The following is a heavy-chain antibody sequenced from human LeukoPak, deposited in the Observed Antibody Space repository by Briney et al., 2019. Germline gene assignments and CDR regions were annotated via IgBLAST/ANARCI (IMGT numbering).Heavy chain of an antibody. CDR2: INHSGST. Sequence: PSETLSLTCAVYGGSFSGYYWSWIRQPPGKGLEWIGEINHSGSTNYNPSLKSRVTISVDTSKNQFSLKLSSVTAADTAVYYCARDTRPAYYDFWSGDEADAFDIWGQGTMVTVSS. D-gene: IGHD3-3*01. J-gene: IGHJ3*02. V-gene: IGHV4-34*01. CDR1: GGSFSGYY. CDR3: ARDTRPAYYDFWSGDEADAFDI.